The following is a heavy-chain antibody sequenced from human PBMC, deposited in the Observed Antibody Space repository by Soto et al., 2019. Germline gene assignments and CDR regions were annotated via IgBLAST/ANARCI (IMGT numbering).Heavy chain of an antibody. D-gene: IGHD3-9*01. CDR3: AKDSYDILTGQKRYFDS. CDR1: GFTFNAYT. V-gene: IGHV3-43*01. J-gene: IGHJ4*02. Sequence: PGGSLRLSCAASGFTFNAYTMHWFRQAPGKGLEWVSLISWDGGITYYGDSVKGRFTVSRDNSDNSLYLQMTSLRSDDTAFYYCAKDSYDILTGQKRYFDSWGQGTLVTVSS. CDR2: ISWDGGIT.